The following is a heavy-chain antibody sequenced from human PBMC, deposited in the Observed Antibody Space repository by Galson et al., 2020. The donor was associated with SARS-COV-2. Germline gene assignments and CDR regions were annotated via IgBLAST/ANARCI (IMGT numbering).Heavy chain of an antibody. CDR3: ARDNGDHEWATSSNYGMDV. CDR1: GGTFSSYA. Sequence: SVKVSCKASGGTFSSYAISWVRQAPGQGLEWMGGIIPIFGTANYAQKFQGRVTITADESTSTAYMELSSLRSEDTAVYYCARDNGDHEWATSSNYGMDVWGQGTTVTVSS. D-gene: IGHD4-17*01. CDR2: IIPIFGTA. V-gene: IGHV1-69*13. J-gene: IGHJ6*02.